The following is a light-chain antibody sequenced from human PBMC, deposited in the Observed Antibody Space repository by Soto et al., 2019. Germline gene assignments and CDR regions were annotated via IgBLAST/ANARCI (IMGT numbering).Light chain of an antibody. Sequence: QSALTQPPSASGSPGQSVTISCTGTSSDVGGYDYVSWYQQEPGKAPKVMIYEVSQRPSGVPDRYSGSKSGNTAFLTVSGLQADDEAVYYCSSYAGSSNWVFGGGTQLTVL. V-gene: IGLV2-8*01. CDR3: SSYAGSSNWV. CDR2: EVS. CDR1: SSDVGGYDY. J-gene: IGLJ3*02.